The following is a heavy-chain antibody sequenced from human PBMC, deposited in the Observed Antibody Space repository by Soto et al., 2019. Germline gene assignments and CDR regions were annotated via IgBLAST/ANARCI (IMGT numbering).Heavy chain of an antibody. D-gene: IGHD4-17*01. Sequence: GESLKISCKGSGYSFTSYWIGWVRQMPGKGPEWMGIIYPGDSDTRYSPSFQGQVTISADKSISTAYLQWSSLKASDTAMYYCARMDTVTTLTQNYGMDVWGQGTTVTVSS. CDR1: GYSFTSYW. J-gene: IGHJ6*02. V-gene: IGHV5-51*01. CDR3: ARMDTVTTLTQNYGMDV. CDR2: IYPGDSDT.